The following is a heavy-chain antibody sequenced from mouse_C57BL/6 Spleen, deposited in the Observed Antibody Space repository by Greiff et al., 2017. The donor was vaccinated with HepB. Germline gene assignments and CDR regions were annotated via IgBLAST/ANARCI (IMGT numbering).Heavy chain of an antibody. D-gene: IGHD1-1*01. CDR2: INPYNGGT. V-gene: IGHV1-19*01. Sequence: EVKLQESGPVLVKPGASVKMSCKASGYTFTDYYMNWVKQSHGKSLEWIGVINPYNGGTSYNQKFKGKATLTVDKSSSTAYMELNSLTSEDSAVYYCARVYYGSSYDRYYAMDYWGQGTSVTVSS. CDR1: GYTFTDYY. J-gene: IGHJ4*01. CDR3: ARVYYGSSYDRYYAMDY.